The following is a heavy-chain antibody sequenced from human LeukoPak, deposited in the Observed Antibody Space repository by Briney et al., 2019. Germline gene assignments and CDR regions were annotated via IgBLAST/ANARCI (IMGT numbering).Heavy chain of an antibody. CDR1: GFTFSSYA. D-gene: IGHD1-1*01. CDR3: ARYDGRWDAFDI. V-gene: IGHV3-64*01. Sequence: GGSLRLSCAASGFTFSSYAMHWVRQAPGKGLEYVSAISSNGGSTYYANSVKGRFTISRDNSKNTLYLQMGSLRAEDMAVYYCARYDGRWDAFDIWGQGTMVTVSS. J-gene: IGHJ3*02. CDR2: ISSNGGST.